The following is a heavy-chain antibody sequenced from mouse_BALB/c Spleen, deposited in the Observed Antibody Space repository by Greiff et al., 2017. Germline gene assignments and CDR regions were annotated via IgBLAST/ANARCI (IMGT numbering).Heavy chain of an antibody. CDR3: VGGNYDFDV. V-gene: IGHV10-1*02. D-gene: IGHD2-1*01. J-gene: IGHJ1*01. Sequence: EVKLVESGGGLVQPKGSLKLSCAASGFTFNTYAMNWVRQAPGKGLEWVARIRSKSNNYATYYADSVKDRFTISRDDSQSMLYLQMNNLKTEDTAMYYCVGGNYDFDVWGAGTTVTVSS. CDR1: GFTFNTYA. CDR2: IRSKSNNYAT.